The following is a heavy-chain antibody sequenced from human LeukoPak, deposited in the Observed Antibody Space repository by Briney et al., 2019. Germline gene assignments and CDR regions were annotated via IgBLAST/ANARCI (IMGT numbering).Heavy chain of an antibody. CDR1: GGSFSGYY. J-gene: IGHJ6*03. CDR3: AREVKGLWFGELFTHYYMDV. CDR2: IYTSGST. Sequence: SETLSLTCAVYGGSFSGYYWSWIRQPAGKGLEWIGRIYTSGSTNYNPSLKSRVTISVDTSKNQFSLKLSSVTAADTAVYYCAREVKGLWFGELFTHYYMDVWGKGTTVTISS. V-gene: IGHV4-4*07. D-gene: IGHD3-10*01.